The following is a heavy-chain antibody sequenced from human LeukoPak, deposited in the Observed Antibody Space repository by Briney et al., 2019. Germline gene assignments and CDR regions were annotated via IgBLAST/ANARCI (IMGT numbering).Heavy chain of an antibody. D-gene: IGHD6-13*01. CDR1: GFTFSSYW. CDR2: INTDGSST. Sequence: GGSLRLSCAASGFTFSSYWMHWVRQAPGKGLVWVSRINTDGSSTSYADSVKGRFTISRDNAKNTLYLQMNSLRAEDTAVYYCAKDRGIAAAGPFDYWGQGTLVTVSS. V-gene: IGHV3-74*01. J-gene: IGHJ4*02. CDR3: AKDRGIAAAGPFDY.